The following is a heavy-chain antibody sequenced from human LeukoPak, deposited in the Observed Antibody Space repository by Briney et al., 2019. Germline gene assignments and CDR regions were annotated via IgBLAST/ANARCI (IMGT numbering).Heavy chain of an antibody. CDR1: GFTFSSYS. Sequence: PGGSLRLSCAASGFTFSSYSMNWVRQAPRKALEWVSSISSSSSYIYYADSVKGRFTISRDNAKNSLYLQMNSLRAEDTAVYYCARDQGYYFDYWGQGALVTVSS. CDR3: ARDQGYYFDY. CDR2: ISSSSSYI. J-gene: IGHJ4*02. V-gene: IGHV3-21*01.